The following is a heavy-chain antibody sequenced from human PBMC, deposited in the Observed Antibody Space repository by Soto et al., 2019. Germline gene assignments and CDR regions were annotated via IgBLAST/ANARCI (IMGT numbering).Heavy chain of an antibody. D-gene: IGHD6-6*01. Sequence: EVQLVESGGGLVQPGGSLRLSCAASGFTFSSYEMNWVRQAPGKGLEWVSYISSSGSTIYYADSVKGRFTISRDNAKNSLYLQMNSLRAEDTAVYYCARGIAALAFDIWGQGTMVTVSS. V-gene: IGHV3-48*03. J-gene: IGHJ3*02. CDR1: GFTFSSYE. CDR2: ISSSGSTI. CDR3: ARGIAALAFDI.